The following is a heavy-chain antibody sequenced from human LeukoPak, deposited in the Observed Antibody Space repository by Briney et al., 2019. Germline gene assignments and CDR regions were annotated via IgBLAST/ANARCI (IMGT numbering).Heavy chain of an antibody. Sequence: ASVKVSCKASGGTFSSYAISWVRQAPGQGLEWMGGIIPIFGTANYAQKFQGRVTITADESTSTAYMELSSLRSEDTAVYYCASYPGPCYYYHGMDVWGQGTTVTVSS. CDR1: GGTFSSYA. V-gene: IGHV1-69*13. CDR3: ASYPGPCYYYHGMDV. CDR2: IIPIFGTA. J-gene: IGHJ6*02.